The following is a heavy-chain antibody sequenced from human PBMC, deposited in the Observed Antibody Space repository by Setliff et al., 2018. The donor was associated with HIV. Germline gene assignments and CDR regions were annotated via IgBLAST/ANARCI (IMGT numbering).Heavy chain of an antibody. CDR2: ISAYNGNT. CDR3: ARWLRKDPGYSSSWPLGY. Sequence: ASVKVSCKASGYTLRRHGISWVRQAPGQGLEWMGWISAYNGNTNYAQKFRGRVTLTTDTSTSTAYMELRSLRSDDTAVYYCARWLRKDPGYSSSWPLGYWGQGTLVTVSS. V-gene: IGHV1-18*01. J-gene: IGHJ4*02. D-gene: IGHD6-13*01. CDR1: GYTLRRHG.